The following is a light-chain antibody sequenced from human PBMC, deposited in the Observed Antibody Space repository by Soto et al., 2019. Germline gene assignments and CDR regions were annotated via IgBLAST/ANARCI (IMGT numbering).Light chain of an antibody. J-gene: IGKJ1*01. CDR1: QRVDTN. Sequence: EIVMTQSPATLSVSAVERATLSCRASQRVDTNLAWYQQKPGQAPRLLIYGASTRATSIPDRFSGSGSGTEFTLTINSLQSEDFAVYYCQQYNNWPPWTFGQGTKVDIK. CDR2: GAS. V-gene: IGKV3-15*01. CDR3: QQYNNWPPWT.